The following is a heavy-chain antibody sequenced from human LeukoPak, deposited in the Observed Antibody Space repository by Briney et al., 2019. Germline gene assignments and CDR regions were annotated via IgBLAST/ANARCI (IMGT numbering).Heavy chain of an antibody. J-gene: IGHJ4*02. CDR1: GGSISSSSYF. V-gene: IGHV4-39*02. D-gene: IGHD6-13*01. CDR3: AAYSSSWYYFDY. CDR2: FYYSGST. Sequence: SETLSLTCTVSGGSISSSSYFWGWIRQPPGKGLEWIGSFYYSGSTYYNPSLKSRVTISVDTSKNHFSLQLSSVTAADTAVYYCAAYSSSWYYFDYWGRGTLVTVSS.